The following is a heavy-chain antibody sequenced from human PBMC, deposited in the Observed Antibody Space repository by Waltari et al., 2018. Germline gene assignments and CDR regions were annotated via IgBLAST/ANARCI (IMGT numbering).Heavy chain of an antibody. CDR1: GFTFSRYE. Sequence: EVQLVESGGGLIQPGGSLRLSCAASGFTFSRYEMNWVRQAPGKGLEWISYISGNGNSIFYAESVRGRFTISRDNTKNSLYLHMSTLRAEDTAVYYCAREMPHRGGDCLDYWGQGALVTVSS. V-gene: IGHV3-48*03. D-gene: IGHD2-21*02. J-gene: IGHJ4*02. CDR2: ISGNGNSI. CDR3: AREMPHRGGDCLDY.